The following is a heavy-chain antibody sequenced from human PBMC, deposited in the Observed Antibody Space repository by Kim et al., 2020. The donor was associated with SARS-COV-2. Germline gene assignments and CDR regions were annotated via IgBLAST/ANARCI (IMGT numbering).Heavy chain of an antibody. CDR1: GLAFSRYA. D-gene: IGHD2-2*01. Sequence: GGSLRLSCAASGLAFSRYAMSWVRQAPGKGLEWVSVNDPDGTTKYSDSVTGRFSISRDISKNMLYLQMNSLRAEDTAIYYCADWYQVDYWGRGTLVTVSS. CDR3: ADWYQVDY. V-gene: IGHV3-23*01. J-gene: IGHJ4*02. CDR2: NDPDGTT.